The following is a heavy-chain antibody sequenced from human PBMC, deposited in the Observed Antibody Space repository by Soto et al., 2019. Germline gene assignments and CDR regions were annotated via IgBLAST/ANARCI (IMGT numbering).Heavy chain of an antibody. CDR1: GFTFSSYA. CDR2: SSSSGSTI. Sequence: EVQLVESGGGLVQPGGSLRLSCAASGFTFSSYAMNWVRQAQGKGLEWVSYSSSSGSTIYYADSVKGRFTISRDNAKNSLYLQMNSLRAEDTAVYYCARVVVDYYGSACMDVWGQGTTVTVSS. CDR3: ARVVVDYYGSACMDV. V-gene: IGHV3-48*03. D-gene: IGHD3-10*01. J-gene: IGHJ6*02.